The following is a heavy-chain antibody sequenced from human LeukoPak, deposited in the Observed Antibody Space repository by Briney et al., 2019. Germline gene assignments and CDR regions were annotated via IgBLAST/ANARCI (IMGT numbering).Heavy chain of an antibody. CDR3: AKALGPYGGNSISPSE. J-gene: IGHJ4*02. CDR1: GFTFSSYA. Sequence: SGGSLRLSCAASGFTFSSYAMHWVRQAPGKGLEWVAIISFDGSYKYYADSVKGRFTISRDNSKNTLYLQMNSLRAEDTAVYYCAKALGPYGGNSISPSEWGQGTLVTVSS. V-gene: IGHV3-30*04. CDR2: ISFDGSYK. D-gene: IGHD4-23*01.